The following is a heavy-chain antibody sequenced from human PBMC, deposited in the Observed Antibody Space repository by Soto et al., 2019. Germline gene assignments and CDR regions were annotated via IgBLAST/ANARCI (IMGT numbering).Heavy chain of an antibody. CDR3: AKDMVYCSGGSCTRFFDY. CDR1: GFTFSSYA. V-gene: IGHV3-23*01. CDR2: ISGSGGST. D-gene: IGHD2-15*01. Sequence: GGSLRLSCAASGFTFSSYAMSWVRQAPGKGLEWVSAISGSGGSTYYADSVKGRFTISRDNSKNTLYLQMNSLRAEDTAVYYCAKDMVYCSGGSCTRFFDYWGQGTLVTVSS. J-gene: IGHJ4*02.